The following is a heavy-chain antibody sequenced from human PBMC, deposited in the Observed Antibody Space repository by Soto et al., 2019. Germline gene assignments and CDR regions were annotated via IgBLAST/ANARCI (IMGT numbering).Heavy chain of an antibody. CDR1: GFTFSTYW. CDR3: ARGIRNYYGVDV. V-gene: IGHV3-74*01. Sequence: EVQLVESGGGLVQPGGSLRLSCVASGFTFSTYWMHWVRQAPRKGLVWVSRIKFDGSTTSYADSVKGRFTISRDNAKNTVYLQMNSLGGEDTGVYYCARGIRNYYGVDVWGPGTTVTVSS. CDR2: IKFDGSTT. J-gene: IGHJ6*02. D-gene: IGHD5-18*01.